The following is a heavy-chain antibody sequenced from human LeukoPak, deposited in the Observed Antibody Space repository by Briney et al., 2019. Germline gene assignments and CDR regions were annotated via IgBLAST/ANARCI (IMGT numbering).Heavy chain of an antibody. J-gene: IGHJ4*02. CDR1: GGSFSGYY. CDR2: INNRGRT. Sequence: PSETLSLTCAVYGGSFSGYYWSWIRQPPGKGLVGSGEINNRGRTNYDAALKSGVSISVDASKNQFSLKLSSVTAADTAVFYCARQREAIVVVVAGKGFDYWGQGTLVTVSS. D-gene: IGHD2-15*01. V-gene: IGHV4-34*01. CDR3: ARQREAIVVVVAGKGFDY.